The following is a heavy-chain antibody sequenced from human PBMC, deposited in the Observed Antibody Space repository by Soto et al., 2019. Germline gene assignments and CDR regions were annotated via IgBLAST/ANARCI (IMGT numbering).Heavy chain of an antibody. CDR2: ISGSGGST. Sequence: EVQLLESGGGLVQPGGSLRLSCAASGFTFSSSAMSWVRQAPGKGLEWVSGISGSGGSTYYADSVKGRFTISRDNSKNTLYLQMNSLKAERTAIYYCAKVVGSGWYGYFDLWGRGTLVTVSS. V-gene: IGHV3-23*01. J-gene: IGHJ2*01. CDR1: GFTFSSSA. D-gene: IGHD6-19*01. CDR3: AKVVGSGWYGYFDL.